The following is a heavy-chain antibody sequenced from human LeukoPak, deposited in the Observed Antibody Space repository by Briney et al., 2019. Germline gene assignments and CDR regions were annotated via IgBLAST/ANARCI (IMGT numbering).Heavy chain of an antibody. Sequence: GASVKVSCKASGYTFTSYYMHWARQAPGQGLERMGIINLSGGTTSYAQKFQGRVTMTRDTSTSTVYMELSSLRSEDTAIYYCARDEGSSRKRNFMDVWGEGTTVTISS. CDR3: ARDEGSSRKRNFMDV. J-gene: IGHJ6*04. V-gene: IGHV1-46*01. CDR2: INLSGGTT. CDR1: GYTFTSYY. D-gene: IGHD1-7*01.